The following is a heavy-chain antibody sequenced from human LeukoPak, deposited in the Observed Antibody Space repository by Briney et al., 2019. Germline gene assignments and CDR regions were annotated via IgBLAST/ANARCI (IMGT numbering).Heavy chain of an antibody. CDR3: ARAAVDTAMAYYYYMDV. CDR2: IYYSGST. Sequence: SETLSLTCTVSGGSISSYYWSWIRQPPGKGLEWIGYIYYSGSTNYNPSLKSRVTISVDTSKNQFSLKLSSVTAADTAVYYCARAAVDTAMAYYYYMDVWGKGTTVTVSS. CDR1: GGSISSYY. V-gene: IGHV4-59*01. D-gene: IGHD5-18*01. J-gene: IGHJ6*03.